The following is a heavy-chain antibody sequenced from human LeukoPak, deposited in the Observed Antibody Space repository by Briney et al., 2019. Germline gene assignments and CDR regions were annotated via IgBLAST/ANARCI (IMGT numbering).Heavy chain of an antibody. Sequence: GGSLRLSCAASGFTFSSYWMSWVRQAPGKGLEWVANIKQDGSEKYHVDSVRGRFTNSRDNAKNSLYLQMNSLRAEDTAVYYCPSLSFGLGAEGSAEGEGQNYRDYWGEGTLVTVCS. CDR3: PSLSFGLGAEGSAEGEGQNYRDY. J-gene: IGHJ4*02. D-gene: IGHD3-16*01. V-gene: IGHV3-7*01. CDR1: GFTFSSYW. CDR2: IKQDGSEK.